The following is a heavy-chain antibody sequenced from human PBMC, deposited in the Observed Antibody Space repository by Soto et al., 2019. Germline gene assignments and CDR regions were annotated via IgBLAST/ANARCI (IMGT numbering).Heavy chain of an antibody. CDR2: INPNSGGT. CDR1: GGTFSSYA. J-gene: IGHJ4*02. D-gene: IGHD3-22*01. Sequence: GASVKVSCKASGGTFSSYAISWVRQAPGQGLEWMGWINPNSGGTNYAQKFQGRVTMTRDTSISTAYMELSRLRSDDTAVYYCARDTLLTRNYYDSSGSSQRIRFDYWGQGTLVTVSS. CDR3: ARDTLLTRNYYDSSGSSQRIRFDY. V-gene: IGHV1-2*02.